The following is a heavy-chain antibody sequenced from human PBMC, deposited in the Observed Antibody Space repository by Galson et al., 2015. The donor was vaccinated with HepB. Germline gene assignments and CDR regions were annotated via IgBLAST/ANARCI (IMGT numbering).Heavy chain of an antibody. V-gene: IGHV3-53*01. D-gene: IGHD6-19*01. CDR3: ARHWGSGWYYFDY. CDR2: IYSGGST. Sequence: SLRLSCAASGFTVSSNYMSWVRQAPGKGLEWVSVIYSGGSTYYADSVKGRFTISRDNSKNTLYLQMNSLRAEDTAVYYCARHWGSGWYYFDYWGQGTLVTVSS. J-gene: IGHJ4*02. CDR1: GFTVSSNY.